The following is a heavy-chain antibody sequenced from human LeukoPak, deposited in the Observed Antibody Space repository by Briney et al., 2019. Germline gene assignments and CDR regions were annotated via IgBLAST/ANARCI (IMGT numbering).Heavy chain of an antibody. D-gene: IGHD4-23*01. J-gene: IGHJ4*02. CDR3: ARTGTTGVPLDR. CDR2: INHSGST. CDR1: GGSFSGYY. V-gene: IGHV4-34*01. Sequence: SETLSLTCAVYGGSFSGYYWSWIRQPPGKGLEWIGEINHSGSTNYNPSLKSRVTISVDTSKNQFSLKLSSVTAADTAVYYCARTGTTGVPLDRWGQGTLVTVSS.